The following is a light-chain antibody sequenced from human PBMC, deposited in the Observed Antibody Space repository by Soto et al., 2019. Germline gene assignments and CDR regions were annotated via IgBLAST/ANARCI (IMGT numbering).Light chain of an antibody. CDR3: QQYGSSPMA. J-gene: IGKJ1*01. Sequence: ESVLTQSPGTLSLSPGERATLSCRASQSVSSSYLAWYQQKPGQAPRILIYGASSRATGIPDRFSGSGSGTDFTLTISRLEPEDFAVYYCQQYGSSPMAFGQGTKVEIK. CDR1: QSVSSSY. CDR2: GAS. V-gene: IGKV3-20*01.